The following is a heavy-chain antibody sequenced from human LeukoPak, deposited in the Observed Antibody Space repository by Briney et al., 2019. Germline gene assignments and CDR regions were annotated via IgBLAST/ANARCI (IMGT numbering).Heavy chain of an antibody. CDR1: GYSFTSYW. Sequence: GESLKISCKGAGYSFTSYWIGWVRQMPGKGLEWMGIIYPGDSDIEYSPSFQGQVTISADKSINTAYLQWSSLKASDTAMYYCARLADRWFDPWGQGTLVTVSS. V-gene: IGHV5-51*01. CDR3: ARLADRWFDP. CDR2: IYPGDSDI. J-gene: IGHJ5*02.